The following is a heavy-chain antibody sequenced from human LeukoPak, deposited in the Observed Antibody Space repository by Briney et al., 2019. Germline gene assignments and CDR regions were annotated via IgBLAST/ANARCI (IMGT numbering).Heavy chain of an antibody. CDR1: GFTFSSYG. V-gene: IGHV3-30*18. D-gene: IGHD5-24*01. J-gene: IGHJ4*02. CDR3: AKERRDGYNYYFDY. Sequence: PGGSLRLSCAASGFTFSSYGMHWVRQAPGKGLEWVAVISYDGSNKYYADSVKGRFTISRDNSKNTLYLQMNSLRAEDTAVYYCAKERRDGYNYYFDYWGQGTLVTVSS. CDR2: ISYDGSNK.